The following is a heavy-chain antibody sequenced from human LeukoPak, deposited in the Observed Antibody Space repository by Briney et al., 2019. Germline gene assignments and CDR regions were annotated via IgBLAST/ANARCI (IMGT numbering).Heavy chain of an antibody. CDR3: ARRGLVAGIYDLVYGFDM. CDR1: GYTFTGYY. CDR2: VNPNSGDT. D-gene: IGHD3/OR15-3a*01. Sequence: VASVKVSCKASGYTFTGYYLHWVRQAPGQGLEWMGCVNPNSGDTNYAQKFQGSVTMTRDTSISTVYMELSSLTSEDTAVYYCARRGLVAGIYDLVYGFDMWGQGTMVTVSS. V-gene: IGHV1-2*02. J-gene: IGHJ3*02.